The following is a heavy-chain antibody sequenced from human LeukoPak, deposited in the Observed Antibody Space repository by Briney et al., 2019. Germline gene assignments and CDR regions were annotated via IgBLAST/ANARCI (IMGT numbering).Heavy chain of an antibody. D-gene: IGHD3-22*01. V-gene: IGHV3-20*04. CDR2: INWNGGSI. J-gene: IGHJ4*02. CDR3: ARDWGADSSGYRDF. Sequence: GGSLRLSCAASGFTFDDYGMSWVRQAPGKGLEWVSGINWNGGSIGYADSVKGRFTISRGNAKNSLYLQMNSLRGEDTALYYCARDWGADSSGYRDFWGQGTLVTVSS. CDR1: GFTFDDYG.